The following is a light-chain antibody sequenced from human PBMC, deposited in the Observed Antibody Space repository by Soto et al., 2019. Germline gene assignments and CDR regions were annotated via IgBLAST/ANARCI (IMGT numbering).Light chain of an antibody. CDR1: QGINNY. J-gene: IGKJ1*01. V-gene: IGKV1-9*01. Sequence: DIQLTQSPSFVSSSVGDRVTITCRPSQGINNYLAWYQQKPGRAPKLLISTASTLESGVPSRFSGSGSGTEFTLTISSLQPEDFATYYCEQLENFPRTFGQGTKVDIK. CDR2: TAS. CDR3: EQLENFPRT.